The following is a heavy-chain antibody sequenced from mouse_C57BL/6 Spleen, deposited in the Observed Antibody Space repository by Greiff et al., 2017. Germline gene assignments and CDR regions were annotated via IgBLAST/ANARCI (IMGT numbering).Heavy chain of an antibody. CDR1: GYTFTSYG. CDR2: IYPRSGNT. Sequence: QVQLQQSGAELARPGASVKLSCKASGYTFTSYGISWVKQRTGQGLEWIGEIYPRSGNTYYNEKFKGKATLTADKSSSTAYMELRSLTSEDSAVYFCAREGDSPGYFDYWGQGTTLTVSS. D-gene: IGHD3-3*01. J-gene: IGHJ2*01. CDR3: AREGDSPGYFDY. V-gene: IGHV1-81*01.